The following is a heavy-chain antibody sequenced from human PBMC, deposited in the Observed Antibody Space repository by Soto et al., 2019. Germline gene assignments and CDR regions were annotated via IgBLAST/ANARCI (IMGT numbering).Heavy chain of an antibody. CDR1: GFTFSSYA. J-gene: IGHJ4*02. CDR3: AKSVKGTTMEQEH. Sequence: GGSLRLSCAASGFTFSSYAMSWVRQAPGKGLEWVSSISGSGGSTYYADSVKGRFTISRDNSKNTLYLQMNSLRAEDTAVYYCAKSVKGTTMEQEHWGQGTLATVSS. D-gene: IGHD1-7*01. V-gene: IGHV3-23*01. CDR2: ISGSGGST.